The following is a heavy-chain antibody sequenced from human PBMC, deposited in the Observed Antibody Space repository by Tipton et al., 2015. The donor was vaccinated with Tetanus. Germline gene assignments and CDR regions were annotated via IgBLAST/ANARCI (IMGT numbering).Heavy chain of an antibody. CDR1: GGSISSGGYY. V-gene: IGHV4-31*03. Sequence: TLSLTCTVSGGSISSGGYYWSWIRQHPGKGLEWIGYIYYSGSTYYNPSLKSRATISVDTSKNQFSLKLSSVTAADTAVYYCARGGFGGDYGDYWGQGTLVTVSS. J-gene: IGHJ4*02. CDR2: IYYSGST. D-gene: IGHD3-10*01. CDR3: ARGGFGGDYGDY.